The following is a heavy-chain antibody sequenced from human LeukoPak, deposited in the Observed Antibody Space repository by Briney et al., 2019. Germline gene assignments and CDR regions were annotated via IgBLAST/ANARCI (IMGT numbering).Heavy chain of an antibody. CDR3: ARACRLEGAPYLIGP. CDR2: INPNSGVT. D-gene: IGHD2-21*01. V-gene: IGHV1-2*02. CDR1: GYTFTDYY. Sequence: ASVKVSCKTSGYTFTDYYMHWVRHAPGQGLEWMGWINPNSGVTSSAQKFQGRVTMTRDTSITTVYMEVRWLTSDDTAIYYCARACRLEGAPYLIGPWGQGTLVTVSS. J-gene: IGHJ5*02.